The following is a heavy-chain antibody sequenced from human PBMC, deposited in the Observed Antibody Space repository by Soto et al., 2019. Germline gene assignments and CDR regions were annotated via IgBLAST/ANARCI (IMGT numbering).Heavy chain of an antibody. D-gene: IGHD3-22*01. Sequence: SEPLSLPCYVSGASISSYFWSWVRQPAGQGLEWIGHIYIRGTTSYNPSLEGRVTLSLDTSKNQVSLVVTSVTAADTAVYYCARNPYVRGNYYFFDPWGPGTLVTVAS. CDR1: GASISSYF. CDR2: IYIRGTT. CDR3: ARNPYVRGNYYFFDP. J-gene: IGHJ5*02. V-gene: IGHV4-4*07.